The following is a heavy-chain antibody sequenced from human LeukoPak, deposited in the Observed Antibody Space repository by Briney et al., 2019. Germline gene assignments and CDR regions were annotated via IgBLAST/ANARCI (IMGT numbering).Heavy chain of an antibody. V-gene: IGHV1-3*01. CDR1: GYTFTSYA. Sequence: GASVKVSCKASGYTFTSYAMHWVRQAPGQRLEWMGWINAGNGNTKYSQKFQGGVTITRDTSASTAYMELSSLRSEDTAVYYCARGGVVVVPAAMDRFDYWGQGTLVTVSS. CDR3: ARGGVVVVPAAMDRFDY. CDR2: INAGNGNT. J-gene: IGHJ4*02. D-gene: IGHD2-2*01.